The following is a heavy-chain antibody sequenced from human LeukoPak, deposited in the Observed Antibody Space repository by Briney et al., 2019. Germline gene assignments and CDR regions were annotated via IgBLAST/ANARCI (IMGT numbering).Heavy chain of an antibody. V-gene: IGHV4-30-4*08. CDR3: AKVVATIRWFDY. D-gene: IGHD5-24*01. Sequence: SETLSLTCTVSGGSISSGDYYWSWIRQPPGKGLEWIGYIYYSGSTYYNPSLKSRVTISVDTSKNQFSLKLSSVTAADTAVYYCAKVVATIRWFDYWGQGTLVTVSS. CDR1: GGSISSGDYY. CDR2: IYYSGST. J-gene: IGHJ4*02.